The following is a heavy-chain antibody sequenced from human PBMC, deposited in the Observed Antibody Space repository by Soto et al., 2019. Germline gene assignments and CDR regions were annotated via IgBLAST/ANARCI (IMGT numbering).Heavy chain of an antibody. CDR1: GYTFTDYG. D-gene: IGHD6-19*01. Sequence: QVQLVQSGAEVKKPGASVKVYCKASGYTFTDYGISWVRQAPGQGLEWMGWIHTYNGNTNYAQKDHCRVIMTTDASTSTAYMELRSLRSDDPAEYYCARDPQYSSRWHPIDYCGQGTLFTVSS. CDR3: ARDPQYSSRWHPIDY. V-gene: IGHV1-18*01. CDR2: IHTYNGNT. J-gene: IGHJ4*01.